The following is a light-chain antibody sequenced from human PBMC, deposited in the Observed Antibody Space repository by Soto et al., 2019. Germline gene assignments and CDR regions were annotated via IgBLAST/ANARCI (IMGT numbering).Light chain of an antibody. CDR3: QQPGCSPPYT. Sequence: EVVLTQSPGTLSLSPGDRATVSCRASQTVHSSFFAWYQQKGGQAPRLLIYGTSNRAAGIPDRFSGHGSGTDFTLTIDGLAPEDFAIYFCQQPGCSPPYTFGRGTRVEI. J-gene: IGKJ2*01. V-gene: IGKV3-20*01. CDR1: QTVHSSF. CDR2: GTS.